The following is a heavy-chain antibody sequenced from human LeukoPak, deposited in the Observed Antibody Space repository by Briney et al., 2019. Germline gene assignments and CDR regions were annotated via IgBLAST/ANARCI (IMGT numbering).Heavy chain of an antibody. CDR3: AKSGYNRFDY. Sequence: GGSLRLSCAASGFTFHSYEMNWVRQAPGKGLEWVSYISSSSSPIYYADSVKGRFTISRDNSKNTLYLQMNSLRADDTAVYYCAKSGYNRFDYWGQGTLVTVSS. J-gene: IGHJ4*02. V-gene: IGHV3-48*03. D-gene: IGHD5-24*01. CDR1: GFTFHSYE. CDR2: ISSSSSPI.